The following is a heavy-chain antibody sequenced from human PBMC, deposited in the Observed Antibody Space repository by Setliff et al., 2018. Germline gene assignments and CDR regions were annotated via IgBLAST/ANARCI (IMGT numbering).Heavy chain of an antibody. Sequence: KTSETLSLTCTVYGASFSDYYWGWIRQPPGKGLEWIAEINHSGSTNYNPSLKSRVTISVDTSKKQFSLTLTSVTAADTALYYCRQAVVGRDVFDIWGQGTVVTVSS. CDR1: GASFSDYY. J-gene: IGHJ3*02. CDR2: INHSGST. D-gene: IGHD1-1*01. V-gene: IGHV4-34*01. CDR3: RQAVVGRDVFDI.